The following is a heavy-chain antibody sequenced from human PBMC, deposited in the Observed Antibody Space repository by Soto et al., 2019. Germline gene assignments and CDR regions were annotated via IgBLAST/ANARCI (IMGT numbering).Heavy chain of an antibody. CDR2: IIPIFGTV. D-gene: IGHD5-12*01. J-gene: IGHJ2*01. CDR1: GGTFSSYA. CDR3: ARGNQRWLQLWYFDL. Sequence: QVQLVQSGAEVKKPGSSVKVSCKASGGTFSSYAISWVRQAPGQGLEWMGGIIPIFGTVNYAQKFQGRVTITADESTSTAYMDLSSLRSEDTAVYYCARGNQRWLQLWYFDLWGRGTLVTVSS. V-gene: IGHV1-69*12.